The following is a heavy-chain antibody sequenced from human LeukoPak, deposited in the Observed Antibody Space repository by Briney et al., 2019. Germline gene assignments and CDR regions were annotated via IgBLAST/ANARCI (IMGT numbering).Heavy chain of an antibody. J-gene: IGHJ4*02. V-gene: IGHV4-39*07. CDR1: GDSISSSSYY. CDR3: ARAYGEYLFYYFDY. Sequence: SETLSLTCTVSGDSISSSSYYWGWIRQPPGKGLEWIGSIYYSGSTYYNPSLKSRVTISGDTFKNQFSLKLSSVTAADTAVYYCARAYGEYLFYYFDYWGQGTLVSVSS. CDR2: IYYSGST. D-gene: IGHD4-17*01.